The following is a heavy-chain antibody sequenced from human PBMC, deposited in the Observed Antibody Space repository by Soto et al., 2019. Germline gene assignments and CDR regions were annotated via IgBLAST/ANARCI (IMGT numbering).Heavy chain of an antibody. CDR2: IRGSGVNT. J-gene: IGHJ5*02. V-gene: IGHV3-23*01. CDR3: ARAVSTAIYGLAS. Sequence: PGGSLRLSCAASGFTFSSYAMSWVRQAPGKGLEWVSGIRGSGVNTYHADSVKGRFTISRDNSKNTLYPQMNSLRAEDTALYYCARAVSTAIYGLASWGQGTLVTVSS. D-gene: IGHD2-2*02. CDR1: GFTFSSYA.